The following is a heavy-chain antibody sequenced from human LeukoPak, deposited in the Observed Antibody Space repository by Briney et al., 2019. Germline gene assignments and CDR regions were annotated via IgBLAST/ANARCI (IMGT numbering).Heavy chain of an antibody. CDR3: ARGNSGYDPSRMDV. CDR1: SGSFSGYY. J-gene: IGHJ6*02. D-gene: IGHD5-12*01. CDR2: INHSGST. V-gene: IGHV4-34*01. Sequence: SETLSLTCAVYSGSFSGYYWSWIRQPPGKGLEWIGEINHSGSTNYNPSLKSRVTISVDTSNNQFSLKLSSVTAADTAVYYCARGNSGYDPSRMDVWGQGTTVTVSS.